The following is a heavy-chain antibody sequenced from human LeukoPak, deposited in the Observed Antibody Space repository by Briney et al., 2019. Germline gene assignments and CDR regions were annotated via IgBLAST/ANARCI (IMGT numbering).Heavy chain of an antibody. Sequence: SETLSLTCTVSGGSISSYYWSWVRQPPGKGLEWVGYIYYSGSTNYNPSLKSRVTISVDTTKNQFSLKLSSVTAAYTAAYYCARVKFSSSAWFDPWGQGTLVTVSS. D-gene: IGHD6-6*01. CDR3: ARVKFSSSAWFDP. V-gene: IGHV4-59*01. CDR1: GGSISSYY. J-gene: IGHJ5*02. CDR2: IYYSGST.